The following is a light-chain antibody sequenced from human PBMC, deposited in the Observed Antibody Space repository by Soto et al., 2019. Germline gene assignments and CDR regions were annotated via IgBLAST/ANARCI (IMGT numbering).Light chain of an antibody. J-gene: IGLJ2*01. CDR1: SSDIGGYNY. CDR3: SSYAGDYIVI. Sequence: QSALTQPRSVSGSPGQSLTISCTGTSSDIGGYNYVYWYQQHAGKVPKLMIYDVSKRPSGVPDRFSGSKSGNTASLTISGLPSDDEADYYCSSYAGDYIVIFGGGTKLTVL. CDR2: DVS. V-gene: IGLV2-11*01.